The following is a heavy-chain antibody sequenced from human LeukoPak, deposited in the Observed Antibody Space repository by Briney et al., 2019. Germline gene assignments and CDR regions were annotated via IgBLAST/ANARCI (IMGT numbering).Heavy chain of an antibody. V-gene: IGHV3-74*03. D-gene: IGHD6-13*01. Sequence: GGTLRLSCAASGFTFSNYAMNWVRQAPGKGLVWVSRINSDGSSTTYADSVKGRFTISRDNAKNTLYLHMNSLRAEDTAVYYCARDLGPYTSSWYYYYYYYMDVWGKGTTVTVSS. J-gene: IGHJ6*03. CDR2: INSDGSST. CDR3: ARDLGPYTSSWYYYYYYYMDV. CDR1: GFTFSNYA.